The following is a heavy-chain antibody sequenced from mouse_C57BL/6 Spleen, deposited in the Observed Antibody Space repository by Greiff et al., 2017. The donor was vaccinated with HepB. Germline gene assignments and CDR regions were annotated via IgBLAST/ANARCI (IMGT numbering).Heavy chain of an antibody. CDR2: IGPGSGST. CDR1: GYTFTDYY. V-gene: IGHV1-77*01. D-gene: IGHD1-1*01. J-gene: IGHJ2*01. CDR3: ARNPFYYGSSYDYFDY. Sequence: QVQLQQSGAELVKPGASVKISCKASGYTFTDYYINWVKQRPGQGLEWIGKIGPGSGSTYYNEKFKGKATLTADKSSSTAYMQLSSLTSEDSAVYFCARNPFYYGSSYDYFDYWGQGTTLTVSS.